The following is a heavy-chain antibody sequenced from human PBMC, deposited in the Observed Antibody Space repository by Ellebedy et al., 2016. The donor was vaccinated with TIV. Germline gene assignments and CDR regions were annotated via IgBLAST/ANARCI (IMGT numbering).Heavy chain of an antibody. CDR1: GGSISSGGYY. J-gene: IGHJ4*02. CDR3: ARGPYYYDSGGYYYSDY. D-gene: IGHD3-22*01. CDR2: IYNSGST. V-gene: IGHV4-31*03. Sequence: SETLSLXXTVSGGSISSGGYYWSWIRQHPGKGLEWIGYIYNSGSTYFNPSLKTRVTISLDTSKNQFSLKLSSVTAADTAVYYCARGPYYYDSGGYYYSDYWGQGTLVTVSS.